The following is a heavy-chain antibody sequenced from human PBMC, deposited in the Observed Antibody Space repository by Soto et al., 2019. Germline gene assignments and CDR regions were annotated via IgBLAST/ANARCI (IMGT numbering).Heavy chain of an antibody. CDR1: GFTFSSYW. CDR3: TRPRYDGSGTPFDH. CDR2: ISGDGSST. D-gene: IGHD3-22*01. J-gene: IGHJ4*02. Sequence: EVQLVESGGGLVQPGGSLRLSCAASGFTFSSYWMHWVRQAPGKGLVWVSRISGDGSSTTYADSVKGRFIISRDNANNTLYLQMNSLRVEDTAVYYCTRPRYDGSGTPFDHWGQGTLVTVAS. V-gene: IGHV3-74*01.